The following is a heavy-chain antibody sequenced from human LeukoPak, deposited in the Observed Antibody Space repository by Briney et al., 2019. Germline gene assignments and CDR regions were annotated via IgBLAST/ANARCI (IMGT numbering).Heavy chain of an antibody. D-gene: IGHD3-3*01. CDR2: INHSGST. V-gene: IGHV4-34*01. J-gene: IGHJ5*02. CDR3: ARGRSITIFGVVRAGAWFDP. Sequence: SETLSFTCAVYGGSFSGYYWSWIRQPPGKGLEWIGEINHSGSTNYNPSLKSRVTISVDTSKNQLSLKLSSVTAADTAVYYCARGRSITIFGVVRAGAWFDPWGQGTLVTVSS. CDR1: GGSFSGYY.